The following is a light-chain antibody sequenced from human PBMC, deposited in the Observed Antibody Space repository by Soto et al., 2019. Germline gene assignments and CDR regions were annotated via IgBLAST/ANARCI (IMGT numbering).Light chain of an antibody. Sequence: QSVLTQPPSASGTPGQRVTISCSGSSSNVGSNPVNWYQQLPGTAPKLLIYTNNQRPSGVPDRFSGSKSGTSASLAISGLQSEDEADYYCAAWDDSLIALHVFGTGTKVTVL. CDR2: TNN. CDR3: AAWDDSLIALHV. CDR1: SSNVGSNP. J-gene: IGLJ1*01. V-gene: IGLV1-44*01.